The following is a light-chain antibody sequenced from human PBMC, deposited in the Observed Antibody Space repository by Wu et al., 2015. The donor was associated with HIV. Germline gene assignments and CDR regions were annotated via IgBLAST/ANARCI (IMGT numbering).Light chain of an antibody. CDR1: QNIDTY. CDR2: AAS. V-gene: IGKV1-39*01. CDR3: QKYNTAPWT. Sequence: DIQMTQSPSSLSASIGDRVTITCRSSQNIDTYLNWYQHKPGKAPKLVIYAASNLQSGVPSRFSGSGSGTDFTLTISSLQPEDVATYYCQKYNTAPWTFGQGTKVEMK. J-gene: IGKJ1*01.